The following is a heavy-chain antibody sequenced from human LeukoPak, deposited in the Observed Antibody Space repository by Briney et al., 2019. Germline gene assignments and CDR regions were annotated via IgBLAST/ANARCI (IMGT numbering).Heavy chain of an antibody. Sequence: VASVKVSCKASGYTFTGYYMHWVRQAPGQGLEWMGWINPNSGGTNYAQKFQGRVTMTRDTSISTAYMELSRLRSDDTAVYYRARGSVVVPAAMHWFDPWGQGTLVTVSS. D-gene: IGHD2-2*01. CDR3: ARGSVVVPAAMHWFDP. J-gene: IGHJ5*02. CDR2: INPNSGGT. V-gene: IGHV1-2*02. CDR1: GYTFTGYY.